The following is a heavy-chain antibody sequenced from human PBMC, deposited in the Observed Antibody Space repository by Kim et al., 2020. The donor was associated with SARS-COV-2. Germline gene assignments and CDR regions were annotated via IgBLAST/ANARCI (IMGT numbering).Heavy chain of an antibody. Sequence: GGSLRLSCAASGFTFSSYSMNWVRQAPGKGLEWVSSISSSSSYIYYADSVKGRFTISRDNAKNSLYLQMNSLRAEDTAVYYCARVGAGYSSGWYWFNYYYYGMDVWGQGTTVTVSS. J-gene: IGHJ6*02. CDR3: ARVGAGYSSGWYWFNYYYYGMDV. D-gene: IGHD6-19*01. CDR1: GFTFSSYS. V-gene: IGHV3-21*01. CDR2: ISSSSSYI.